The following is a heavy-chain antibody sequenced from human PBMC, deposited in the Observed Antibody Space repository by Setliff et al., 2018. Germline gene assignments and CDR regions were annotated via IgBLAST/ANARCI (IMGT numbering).Heavy chain of an antibody. CDR1: GGSISGASIGSYY. V-gene: IGHV4-61*01. Sequence: PSETLSLTCTVSGGSISGASIGSYYWSWIRQPPGKGLEYIGYINYSGSTNYNPSLKSRVTISGDTSKNQVSLRLSSVTAADTAVYYCATRKSSGRLCYMDVWGKGTTVTVSS. CDR2: INYSGST. J-gene: IGHJ6*03. CDR3: ATRKSSGRLCYMDV. D-gene: IGHD1-26*01.